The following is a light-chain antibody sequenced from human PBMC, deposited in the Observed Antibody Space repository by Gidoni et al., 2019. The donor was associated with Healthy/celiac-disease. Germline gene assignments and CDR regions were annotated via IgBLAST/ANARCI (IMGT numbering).Light chain of an antibody. J-gene: IGKJ4*01. CDR2: DAS. V-gene: IGKV3-11*01. CDR3: QQRSNWLLT. Sequence: EIGLTQSPATLSLSPGERATLSCRASQSVSSYLAWYQQKPGQAPRLLIYDASNRATGIPARFSGSGSGTDFTLTISSLEPEDFAVYYCQQRSNWLLTFGGXTKVEIK. CDR1: QSVSSY.